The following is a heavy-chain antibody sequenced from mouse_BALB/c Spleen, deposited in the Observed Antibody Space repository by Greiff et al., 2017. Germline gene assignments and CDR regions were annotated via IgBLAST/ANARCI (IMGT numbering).Heavy chain of an antibody. CDR1: GYSITSDYA. D-gene: IGHD2-14*01. J-gene: IGHJ4*01. CDR3: ARVEYRYDEGYAMDY. CDR2: ISYSGST. V-gene: IGHV3-2*02. Sequence: DVKLQESGPGLVKPSQSLSLTCTVTGYSITSDYAWNWIRQFPGNKLEWMGYISYSGSTSYNPSLKSRISITRDTSKNQFFLQLNSVTTEDTATYYCARVEYRYDEGYAMDYWGQGTSVTVSS.